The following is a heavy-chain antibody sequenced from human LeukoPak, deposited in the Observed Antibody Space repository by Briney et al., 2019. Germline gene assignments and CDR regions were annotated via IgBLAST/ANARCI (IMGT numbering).Heavy chain of an antibody. CDR2: ISSSGSTI. J-gene: IGHJ4*02. V-gene: IGHV3-48*04. D-gene: IGHD5-18*01. CDR1: GFTFSGYS. Sequence: GGSLRLSCAASGFTFSGYSMNWVRQAPGKGLEWVSYISSSGSTIYYADSVKGRFTISRDNAKNSLYLQMNSLRAEDTAVYYCARDNTGGGDSPTFDYWGQGTLVTVSS. CDR3: ARDNTGGGDSPTFDY.